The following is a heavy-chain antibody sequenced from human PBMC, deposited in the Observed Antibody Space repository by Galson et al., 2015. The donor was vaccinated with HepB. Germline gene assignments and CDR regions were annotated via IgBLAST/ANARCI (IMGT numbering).Heavy chain of an antibody. CDR2: IYYVGTT. CDR3: ASWVGSAFDI. CDR1: GFSVSSNY. Sequence: SLRLSCAGSGFSVSSNYMAWVRQAPGKGLEWISVIYYVGTTYYVDSVKGGFTISRDYSKTTLYLQMYSLRAEDTAVYHCASWVGSAFDIWGQGIMVTVSS. J-gene: IGHJ3*02. V-gene: IGHV3-53*01. D-gene: IGHD1-26*01.